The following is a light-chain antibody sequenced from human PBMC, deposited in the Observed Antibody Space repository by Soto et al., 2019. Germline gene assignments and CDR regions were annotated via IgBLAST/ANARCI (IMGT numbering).Light chain of an antibody. CDR3: QQRSHWPRT. CDR2: DAS. V-gene: IGKV3-11*01. J-gene: IGKJ1*01. CDR1: QSVSSY. Sequence: EIVLTQSPATLSLSPGERATLSCRASQSVSSYLAWYQQKVGQAPRLLIYDASNRATGIPARFSGSGSGTAFTLPISSLEPEDFAVYYCQQRSHWPRTFGQGTKVEIK.